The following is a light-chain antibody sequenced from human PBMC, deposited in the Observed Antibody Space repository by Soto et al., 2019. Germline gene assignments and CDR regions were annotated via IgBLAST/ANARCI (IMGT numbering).Light chain of an antibody. CDR1: SSDVGAYKF. CDR3: SSYTSTSTPWV. CDR2: EVS. Sequence: QSALAQPASVSGSPGQSITIFCSGTSSDVGAYKFVSWYRHHPGTAPQVMIYEVSNRPSGVSNRFSGSKSGNTASLTISGLQPEDEGDYYCSSYTSTSTPWVFGGGTKVTVL. J-gene: IGLJ3*02. V-gene: IGLV2-14*01.